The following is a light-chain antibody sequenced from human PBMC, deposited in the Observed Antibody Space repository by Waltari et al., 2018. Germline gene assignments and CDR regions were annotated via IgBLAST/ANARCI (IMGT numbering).Light chain of an antibody. J-gene: IGLJ1*01. CDR3: ISFTSSVTYV. CDR2: EVS. V-gene: IGLV2-14*01. Sequence: LTQPASVSGSPGQSITISCTGTSSDIGAYTYVSWYQQHPGKAPKLIISEVSNRPSGVSNRFSGSKSGNTASLSISGLQAEDEADYYCISFTSSVTYVFGTGTRVTVV. CDR1: SSDIGAYTY.